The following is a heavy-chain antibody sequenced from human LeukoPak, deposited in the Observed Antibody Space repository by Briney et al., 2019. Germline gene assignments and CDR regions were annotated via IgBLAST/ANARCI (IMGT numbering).Heavy chain of an antibody. Sequence: ASVKVSCKASGYTFIGYYIYWVRQAPGQGLEWMGWISPNHGGTTYAQRFRGRVTLTRDTSISTVYMELNRLRSDDTAVYYCVRGEEWDLRNWGQGTLVTVSS. J-gene: IGHJ4*02. CDR3: VRGEEWDLRN. CDR2: ISPNHGGT. V-gene: IGHV1-2*02. D-gene: IGHD1-26*01. CDR1: GYTFIGYY.